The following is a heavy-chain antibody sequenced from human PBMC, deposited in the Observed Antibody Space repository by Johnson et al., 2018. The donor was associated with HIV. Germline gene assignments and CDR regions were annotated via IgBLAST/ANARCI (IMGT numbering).Heavy chain of an antibody. CDR3: ARPMSVADLFDPFDI. J-gene: IGHJ3*02. CDR1: GFTFDDFG. CDR2: ITWNGGST. D-gene: IGHD6-19*01. Sequence: EVQLVESGGGVVRPGGSLRLSCAASGFTFDDFGMSWVRQAPGKGLEWVSGITWNGGSTGYADSVKGRFTISRDNAKNSLFLQMHSLRAEDTAVYYCARPMSVADLFDPFDIWGQGTMVTVSS. V-gene: IGHV3-20*04.